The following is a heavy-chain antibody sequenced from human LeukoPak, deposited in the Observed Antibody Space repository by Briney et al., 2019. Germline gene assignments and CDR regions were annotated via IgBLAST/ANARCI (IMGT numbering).Heavy chain of an antibody. V-gene: IGHV7-4-1*02. CDR2: INTNTGNP. CDR1: GYTFTSYA. CDR3: ARELGVVTTPFLVDY. J-gene: IGHJ4*02. Sequence: ASVKVSCKASGYTFTSYAMNWVRQAPGQGLEWMGWINTNTGNPTYAQGFTGRFVFSLDTSVSTAYLQLTSLKAEDTAVYYCARELGVVTTPFLVDYWGQRTLVTVSS. D-gene: IGHD3-3*01.